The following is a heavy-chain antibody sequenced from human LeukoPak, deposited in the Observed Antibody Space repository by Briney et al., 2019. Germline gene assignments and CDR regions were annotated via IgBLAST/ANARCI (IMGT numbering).Heavy chain of an antibody. J-gene: IGHJ5*02. CDR1: GYTFTSYD. D-gene: IGHD3-10*01. CDR2: MNPNSGNT. CDR3: ARGVFNYGSGSYYTT. Sequence: ASVKVSCKASGYTFTSYDINWVRQATGQGLEWMGWMNPNSGNTGYAQKLQGRVTMTRNTSITTAYMELSSLRSEDTAVYYCARGVFNYGSGSYYTTWGQGTLVTVSS. V-gene: IGHV1-8*01.